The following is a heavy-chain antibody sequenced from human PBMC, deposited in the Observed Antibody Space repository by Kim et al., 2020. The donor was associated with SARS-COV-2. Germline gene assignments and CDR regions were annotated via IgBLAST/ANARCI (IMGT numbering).Heavy chain of an antibody. CDR1: GFTFSSYA. CDR3: AKGGIMITFGGVIDLRESGLDY. Sequence: GGSLRLSCAASGFTFSSYAMSWVRQAPGKGLEWVSVIYSGGSSTYYADSVKGRFTISRDNSKNTLYLQMNSLRAEDTAVYYCAKGGIMITFGGVIDLRESGLDYWGQGTLVTVSS. V-gene: IGHV3-23*03. CDR2: IYSGGSST. D-gene: IGHD3-16*02. J-gene: IGHJ4*02.